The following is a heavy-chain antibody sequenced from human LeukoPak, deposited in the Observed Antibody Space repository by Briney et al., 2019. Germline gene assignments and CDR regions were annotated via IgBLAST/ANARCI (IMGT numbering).Heavy chain of an antibody. V-gene: IGHV5-51*01. CDR2: IFPGDSDT. D-gene: IGHD4-17*01. J-gene: IGHJ4*02. CDR3: ARARVEYGDYGVYFDY. CDR1: GYSFTSYW. Sequence: GESLKISCKGSGYSFTSYWIGWVRQMPGKGLGWMGIIFPGDSDTRYSPSFQGQVTISADKSISTAYLQWSSLKASDTAMYYCARARVEYGDYGVYFDYWGEGTLVTVSS.